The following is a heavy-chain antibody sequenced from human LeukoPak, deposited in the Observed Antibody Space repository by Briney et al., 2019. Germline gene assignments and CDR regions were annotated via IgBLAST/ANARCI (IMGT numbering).Heavy chain of an antibody. Sequence: SETLSLTCAVYGGSFSGYYWSWIRQPPGKGLEWIGEINHSGSTNYNPSLKSRVTISVDTSKNQFSLKLSSVTAADTAVYYCARAKGYGGTTIDYWGQGTLVTVSS. D-gene: IGHD4-23*01. CDR1: GGSFSGYY. J-gene: IGHJ4*02. CDR2: INHSGST. V-gene: IGHV4-34*01. CDR3: ARAKGYGGTTIDY.